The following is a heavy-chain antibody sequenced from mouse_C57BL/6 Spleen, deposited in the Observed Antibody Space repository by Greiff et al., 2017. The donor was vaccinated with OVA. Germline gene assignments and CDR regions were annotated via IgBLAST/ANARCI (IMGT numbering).Heavy chain of an antibody. CDR1: GYTFTSYW. D-gene: IGHD1-1*01. Sequence: VQLQQPGAELVKPGASVKMSCKASGYTFTSYWITWVKQRPGQGLEWIGDIYPGSGSTNYNEKFKSKATLTVDTSSSTAYMQLSSLTSEDSAVYCCARRRYYGSRGGYFDVWGTGTTVTVSS. V-gene: IGHV1-55*01. CDR2: IYPGSGST. CDR3: ARRRYYGSRGGYFDV. J-gene: IGHJ1*03.